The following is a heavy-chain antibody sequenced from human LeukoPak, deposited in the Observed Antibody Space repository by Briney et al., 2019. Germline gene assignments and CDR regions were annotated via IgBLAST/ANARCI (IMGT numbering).Heavy chain of an antibody. J-gene: IGHJ4*02. CDR1: GYTFTGYY. CDR3: ARVRPLSYGSGSYPDY. CDR2: INPNSGGT. Sequence: ASVKVSCKASGYTFTGYYMHWVRQAPGQGLEWMGWINPNSGGTNYAQKFQGRVTMTRDTSISTAYMELSRLRSDDTAVYYCARVRPLSYGSGSYPDYWGQGTLLTVSS. D-gene: IGHD3-10*01. V-gene: IGHV1-2*02.